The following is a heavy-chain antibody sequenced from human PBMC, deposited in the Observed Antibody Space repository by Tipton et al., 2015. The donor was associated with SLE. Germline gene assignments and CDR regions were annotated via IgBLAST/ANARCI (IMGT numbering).Heavy chain of an antibody. V-gene: IGHV4-61*09. J-gene: IGHJ4*02. CDR3: ARGRIAVAGNHFDY. Sequence: TLSLTCTVSGGSISSGGYYWSWIRQSPGKGLEWIGYIYTSGSTNYNPSLKSRVTISVDTSKNQFSLKLSSVTAADTAVYYCARGRIAVAGNHFDYWGQGTLVTVSS. D-gene: IGHD6-19*01. CDR1: GGSISSGGYY. CDR2: IYTSGST.